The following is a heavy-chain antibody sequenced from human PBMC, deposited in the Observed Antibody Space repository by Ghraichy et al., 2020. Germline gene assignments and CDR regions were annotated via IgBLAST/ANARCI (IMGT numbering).Heavy chain of an antibody. Sequence: GGSLRLSCAASGFAFSRYCFNWVRQAPGKGLVWVSRINRNGITTTYAASVKGRFTISRDDAKNTLYLQMSSLRAEDTAVYYCAADSPWLPDSSGRTGWFDPWGQGTLVTVSS. CDR3: AADSPWLPDSSGRTGWFDP. CDR1: GFAFSRYC. V-gene: IGHV3-74*01. D-gene: IGHD3-22*01. CDR2: INRNGITT. J-gene: IGHJ5*02.